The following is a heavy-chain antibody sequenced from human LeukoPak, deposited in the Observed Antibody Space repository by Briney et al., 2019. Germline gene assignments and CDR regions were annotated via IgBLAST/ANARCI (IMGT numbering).Heavy chain of an antibody. J-gene: IGHJ6*03. CDR2: IYYSGSS. CDR1: GGSISGYH. CDR3: ARVPRSYYYYYYMDV. V-gene: IGHV4-59*01. Sequence: PSETLSLTCNVSGGSISGYHWSWIRQPPGKGLEWLGYIYYSGSSNYNPSLKSRVTISVDTSKNQFSLKLSSVTAADTAVYYCARVPRSYYYYYYMDVWGKGTTVTVSS.